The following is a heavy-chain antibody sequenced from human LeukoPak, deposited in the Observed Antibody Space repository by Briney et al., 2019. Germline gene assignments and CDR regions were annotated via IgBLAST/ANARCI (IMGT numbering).Heavy chain of an antibody. CDR2: INTNTGNP. D-gene: IGHD2-2*01. CDR3: AREGYCSSTSCYAGDY. J-gene: IGHJ4*02. V-gene: IGHV7-4-1*02. Sequence: ASVKVSCKASGYTFTSYAMNWVRQAPGQGLEWMGWINTNTGNPTYAQGFTGRFVFSLDTSVSTAYLQISSLKAEDTAVYYCAREGYCSSTSCYAGDYWGQGTLVTVSS. CDR1: GYTFTSYA.